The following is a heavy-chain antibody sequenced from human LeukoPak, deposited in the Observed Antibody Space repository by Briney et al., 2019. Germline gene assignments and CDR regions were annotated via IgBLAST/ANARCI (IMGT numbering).Heavy chain of an antibody. CDR2: IYTSGST. V-gene: IGHV4-4*07. J-gene: IGHJ5*02. Sequence: PSETLSLTCTVSGGSISSYYWSWIRQPAGKGLKWIGRIYTSGSTNYNPSLKSRVTMSVDTSKNQFSLKLSSVTAADTAVHYCARYIAAAGYNWFDPWGQGTLVTVSS. CDR1: GGSISSYY. D-gene: IGHD6-13*01. CDR3: ARYIAAAGYNWFDP.